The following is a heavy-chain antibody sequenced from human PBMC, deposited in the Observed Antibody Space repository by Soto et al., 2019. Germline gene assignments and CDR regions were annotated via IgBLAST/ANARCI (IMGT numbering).Heavy chain of an antibody. CDR2: INAGNGNT. CDR1: GYTFTSYA. CDR3: ARVRGYDLYYYYYMDV. V-gene: IGHV1-3*01. J-gene: IGHJ6*03. Sequence: ASVKVSCKASGYTFTSYAMHWVRQAPGQRLEWMGWINAGNGNTKYSQKFQGRVTITRDTSASTAYMELSSLRSEDTAVYYCARVRGYDLYYYYYMDVWGKGTTVTVSS. D-gene: IGHD5-12*01.